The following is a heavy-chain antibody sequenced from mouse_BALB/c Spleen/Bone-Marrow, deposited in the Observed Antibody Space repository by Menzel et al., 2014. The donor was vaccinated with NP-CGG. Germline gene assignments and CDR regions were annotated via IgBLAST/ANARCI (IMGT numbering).Heavy chain of an antibody. CDR3: ARRVYYPYYFDY. Sequence: EVMLVESGGGLVQPGGSLKLSCAASGFTFSSYGMPWVRQTPDKRLELVATINSNGGSTYYPDSVRGRFTISRDNAKNTLYLQMSSLKSEDTAMYYCARRVYYPYYFDYWGQGTTLTVSS. V-gene: IGHV5-6-3*01. CDR1: GFTFSSYG. J-gene: IGHJ2*01. D-gene: IGHD2-1*01. CDR2: INSNGGST.